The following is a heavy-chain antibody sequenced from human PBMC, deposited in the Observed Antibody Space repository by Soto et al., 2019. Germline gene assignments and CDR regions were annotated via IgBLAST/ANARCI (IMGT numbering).Heavy chain of an antibody. CDR3: VLTESIAALQDY. J-gene: IGHJ4*02. CDR2: IYWDDDK. CDR1: GFSLSTSGVG. Sequence: VSGPTLVNPTQTLTLTCTFSGFSLSTSGVGVGWIRQPPGKALEWLALIYWDDDKRYSPSLKSRLTITKDTSKNQVVLTMTNMDPVDTATYYCVLTESIAALQDYWGQGTLVTVSS. V-gene: IGHV2-5*02. D-gene: IGHD6-6*01.